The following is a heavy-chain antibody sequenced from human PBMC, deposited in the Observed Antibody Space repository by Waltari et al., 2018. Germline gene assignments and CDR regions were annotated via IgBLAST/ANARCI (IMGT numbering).Heavy chain of an antibody. V-gene: IGHV1-2*02. CDR1: GYTLPAYY. J-gene: IGHJ4*02. Sequence: QVQLVQSGAEVKKPGASVKISCKPSGYTLPAYYIYWLRQAPGQQFECMGWLNPPRGVASHSPNVQRRITMTWDTSSSTASMDVTGLTTDDTAVYYCARDRAGAHLDYWGQGSLVTVSS. D-gene: IGHD3-10*01. CDR2: LNPPRGVA. CDR3: ARDRAGAHLDY.